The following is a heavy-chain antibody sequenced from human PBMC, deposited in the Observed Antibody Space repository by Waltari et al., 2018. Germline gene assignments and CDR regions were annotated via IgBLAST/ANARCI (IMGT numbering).Heavy chain of an antibody. CDR3: ARDRYYYGSGSEGDWFDP. CDR1: GYTFTSYG. D-gene: IGHD3-10*01. CDR2: ISADNGNR. V-gene: IGHV1-18*01. Sequence: QVQLVQSGAEVKKPGASVKVSCKASGYTFTSYGISWVRQAPGQGLEGMGWISADNGNRNYAKQLQGRVTMTTDTSASTAYMELRSLRSDDTAVYYCARDRYYYGSGSEGDWFDPWGQGTLVTVSS. J-gene: IGHJ5*02.